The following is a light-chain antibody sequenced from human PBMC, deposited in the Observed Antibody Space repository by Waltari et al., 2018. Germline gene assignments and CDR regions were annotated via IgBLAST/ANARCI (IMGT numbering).Light chain of an antibody. CDR3: QQRYNWPHT. CDR1: QAFSNS. V-gene: IGKV3-11*01. CDR2: DAS. Sequence: EIVLTQSPATLSLSPGERATLSCRASQAFSNSLARYQQKPGQPPRLLIYDASDRATGIPARFSGSGSGTDFTLTISSLEPGDFAVYYCQQRYNWPHTFGQGTKLEIK. J-gene: IGKJ2*01.